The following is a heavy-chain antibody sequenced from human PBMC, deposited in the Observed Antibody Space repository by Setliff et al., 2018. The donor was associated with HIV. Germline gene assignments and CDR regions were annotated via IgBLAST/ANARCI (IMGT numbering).Heavy chain of an antibody. CDR1: GYSFTNYW. D-gene: IGHD2-15*01. Sequence: GESLKISCKGSGYSFTNYWIGWVRQMPGKGLEWMGIIYPGGSDTKYSLSFQGQVTISADKSISTAYLQWSSLKASDTAMYYCARIPRWYYYYMDVWGKGTTVTVSS. CDR3: ARIPRWYYYYMDV. J-gene: IGHJ6*03. CDR2: IYPGGSDT. V-gene: IGHV5-51*01.